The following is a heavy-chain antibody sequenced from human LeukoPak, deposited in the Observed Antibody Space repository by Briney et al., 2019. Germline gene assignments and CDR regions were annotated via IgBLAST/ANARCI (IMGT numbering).Heavy chain of an antibody. Sequence: GASLRLSCAASGFTFSSYAMSWVRQAPGKGPEWVSAISGSGGSTYYADSVKGRFTISRDNSKNTLYLQMNSLRAEDTAVYYCARHRAGYYDTSGYYYDYWGQGTLVTVSS. CDR3: ARHRAGYYDTSGYYYDY. CDR2: ISGSGGST. D-gene: IGHD3-22*01. J-gene: IGHJ4*02. CDR1: GFTFSSYA. V-gene: IGHV3-23*01.